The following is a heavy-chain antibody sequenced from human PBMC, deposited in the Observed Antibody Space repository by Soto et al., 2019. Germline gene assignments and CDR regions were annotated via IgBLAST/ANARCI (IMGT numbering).Heavy chain of an antibody. CDR1: GYTFTGYY. D-gene: IGHD4-17*01. CDR3: ARSTTVKHNAFDI. J-gene: IGHJ3*02. CDR2: INPNSGGT. V-gene: IGHV1-2*04. Sequence: QVQLVQSGAEVKKPGASVKVSCKASGYTFTGYYMHWVRQAPGQGLEWMGWINPNSGGTNYAQKFQGWVTMTRDTSISTAHMELSRLRYDDTAVYYCARSTTVKHNAFDIWGQGTMVTVSS.